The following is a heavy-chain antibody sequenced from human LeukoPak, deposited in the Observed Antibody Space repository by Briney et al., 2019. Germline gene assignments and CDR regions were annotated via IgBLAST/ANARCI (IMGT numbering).Heavy chain of an antibody. CDR3: ARGVRSMDV. J-gene: IGHJ6*02. D-gene: IGHD3-10*01. V-gene: IGHV4-59*01. CDR1: GGSISGYY. Sequence: PSETLSLTCTFSGGSISGYYWSWIRQPPGRGLEWFGYVHYSGGTNYNPSLKSRVTISVDTSKNQYSLRLSSVTAADTAVYYCARGVRSMDVWGQGTTVIVSS. CDR2: VHYSGGT.